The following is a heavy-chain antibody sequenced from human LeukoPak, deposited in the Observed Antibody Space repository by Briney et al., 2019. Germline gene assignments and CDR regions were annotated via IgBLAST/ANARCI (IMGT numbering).Heavy chain of an antibody. V-gene: IGHV3-15*01. D-gene: IGHD2-2*02. J-gene: IGHJ6*03. CDR3: TTGDCRTTSCYTDYYYYYMDV. CDR2: VTRKTDGGTT. Sequence: GGSLRLSCAASGFTVSTNNMTWVRQAPGKGLEWVGRVTRKTDGGTTDYAAPVKGRFTISRDDSENTLYLQMNSLKTEDTAVYYCTTGDCRTTSCYTDYYYYYMDVWGKGTTVTVSS. CDR1: GFTVSTNN.